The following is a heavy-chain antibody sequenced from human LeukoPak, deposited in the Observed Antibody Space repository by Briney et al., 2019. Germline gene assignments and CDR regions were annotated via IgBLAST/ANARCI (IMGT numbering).Heavy chain of an antibody. Sequence: SETLSLTCAVSGGSFSGYYWSWIRQPPGKGLEWIGEINHSGTTNYNPSLKSRVTISVDTSKNQFSLKLSSVTAADTAVYYCARLVVVPAAPTYYFDYWGQGTLVTVSS. J-gene: IGHJ4*02. V-gene: IGHV4-34*01. CDR2: INHSGTT. CDR3: ARLVVVPAAPTYYFDY. CDR1: GGSFSGYY. D-gene: IGHD2-2*01.